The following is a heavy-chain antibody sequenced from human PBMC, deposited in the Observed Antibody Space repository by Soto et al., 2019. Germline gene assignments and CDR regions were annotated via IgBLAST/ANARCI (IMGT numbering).Heavy chain of an antibody. J-gene: IGHJ3*02. CDR1: GFTFSSYG. V-gene: IGHV3-33*01. Sequence: QVQLVESGGGVVQPGRSLRLSCAASGFTFSSYGMHWVRQAPGKGLEWVAVIWYDGSNKYYADSVKGRFTISRDNSKNTLYLQMNSLRAEDTAVYYCATDHDYGDYDAFDIWGQGTMVTVSS. D-gene: IGHD4-17*01. CDR2: IWYDGSNK. CDR3: ATDHDYGDYDAFDI.